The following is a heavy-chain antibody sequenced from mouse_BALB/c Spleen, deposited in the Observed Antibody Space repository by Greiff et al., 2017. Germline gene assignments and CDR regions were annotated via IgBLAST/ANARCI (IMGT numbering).Heavy chain of an antibody. D-gene: IGHD2-14*01. CDR1: GFSLTSYG. J-gene: IGHJ2*01. Sequence: QVQLKESGPGLVQPSQSLSITCTVSGFSLTSYGVHWVRQSPGKGLEWLGVIWSGGSTDYNAAFISRLSISKDNSKSQVFFKMNSLQANDTAIYYCARNRATGYRYDSFDYWGQGTTLTVSS. CDR3: ARNRATGYRYDSFDY. CDR2: IWSGGST. V-gene: IGHV2-2*02.